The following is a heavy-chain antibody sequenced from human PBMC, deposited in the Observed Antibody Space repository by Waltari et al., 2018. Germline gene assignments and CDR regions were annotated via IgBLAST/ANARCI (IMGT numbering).Heavy chain of an antibody. D-gene: IGHD4-4*01. V-gene: IGHV1-2*06. J-gene: IGHJ3*02. Sequence: QVQLVQSGAEVKKPGASVKVSCKASGYTFTGYYMPWVRQDPGQGLEWRGRINPNRGGTNYAQKFQGRVTMPRDTSISTAYMELSRLRSDDTAVYYCAREAVTTDTLYDAFDIWGQGTMVTVSS. CDR3: AREAVTTDTLYDAFDI. CDR1: GYTFTGYY. CDR2: INPNRGGT.